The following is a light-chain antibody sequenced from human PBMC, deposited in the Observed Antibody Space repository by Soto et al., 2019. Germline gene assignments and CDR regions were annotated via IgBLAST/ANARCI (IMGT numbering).Light chain of an antibody. Sequence: QSVLTQPPSVSGAPGQRVTISCTGSSSNIGAGYDVHWYQQLPGTAPKLLIYGNSNRPSGVPDRFSGSKSGTSASLAITGLQAEDEADYYCQSYDSSLSVSGVVFGGGTKVTV. CDR3: QSYDSSLSVSGVV. V-gene: IGLV1-40*01. CDR1: SSNIGAGYD. J-gene: IGLJ2*01. CDR2: GNS.